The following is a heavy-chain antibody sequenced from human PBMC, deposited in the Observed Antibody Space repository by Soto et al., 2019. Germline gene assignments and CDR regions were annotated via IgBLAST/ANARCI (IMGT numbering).Heavy chain of an antibody. J-gene: IGHJ4*02. CDR1: GFTFSSYG. V-gene: IGHV3-30*18. D-gene: IGHD6-13*01. CDR2: ISYDGSNK. Sequence: GGSLRLSCAASGFTFSSYGMHWVRQAPGKGLEWVAVISYDGSNKYYADSVKGRFTISRDNSKNTLYLQMNSLRAEDTAVYYCAKDFSYSSSWYSYWGQGTLVTVSS. CDR3: AKDFSYSSSWYSY.